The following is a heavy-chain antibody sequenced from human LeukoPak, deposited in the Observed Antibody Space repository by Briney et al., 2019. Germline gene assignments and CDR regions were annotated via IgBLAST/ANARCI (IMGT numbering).Heavy chain of an antibody. Sequence: SVTVSCKASGGTFSSYAISWLRQAPGQGLEWMGRIIPIFGTANYAQKFQGRVTITTDESTSTAYMELSSLRSEDTAVYYCARDGLTPSVLMVYAIENWFDPWGQGTLVTVSS. J-gene: IGHJ5*02. CDR3: ARDGLTPSVLMVYAIENWFDP. CDR2: IIPIFGTA. V-gene: IGHV1-69*05. D-gene: IGHD2-8*01. CDR1: GGTFSSYA.